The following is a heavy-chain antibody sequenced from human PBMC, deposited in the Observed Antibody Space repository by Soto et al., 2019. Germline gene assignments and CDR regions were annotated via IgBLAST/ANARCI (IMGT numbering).Heavy chain of an antibody. D-gene: IGHD3-9*01. CDR2: ISAYNGNT. J-gene: IGHJ4*02. CDR1: GYTFTSYG. CDR3: ARGVLRYFDWFLDYYFDY. Sequence: ASVKVSFKASGYTFTSYGISWVRQAPGQGLEWMGWISAYNGNTNYAQKLQGRVTMTTDTSTSTAYMELRSLRSDDTAVYYCARGVLRYFDWFLDYYFDYWGQGTLVTVSS. V-gene: IGHV1-18*01.